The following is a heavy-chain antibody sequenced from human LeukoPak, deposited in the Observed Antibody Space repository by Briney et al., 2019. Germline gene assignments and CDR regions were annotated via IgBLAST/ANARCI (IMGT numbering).Heavy chain of an antibody. CDR1: GFTFSSYG. V-gene: IGHV3-33*01. Sequence: PGGSLRLSCAASGFTFSSYGMHWVRQAPGKGLEWVAVIWYDGSNKYYADSVKGRFTISRDNSKNTLYLQMNSLRAEDTAVYYCARIVYDYGDSNAFDIWGQGTMVTVSS. J-gene: IGHJ3*02. CDR3: ARIVYDYGDSNAFDI. D-gene: IGHD4-17*01. CDR2: IWYDGSNK.